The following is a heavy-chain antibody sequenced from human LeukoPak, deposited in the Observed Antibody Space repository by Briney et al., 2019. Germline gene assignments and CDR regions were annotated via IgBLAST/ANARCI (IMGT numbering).Heavy chain of an antibody. V-gene: IGHV1-18*01. Sequence: ASVTVSFEASGYTFTSYGISWVRQAPGQGLEWMGWISAYNGNTHYAQKLQGRVTMTTDTSTSTAYMELRSLRSDDTAVYYCAREGIQLWLDLSYWGQGTLVTVSS. J-gene: IGHJ4*02. D-gene: IGHD5-18*01. CDR3: AREGIQLWLDLSY. CDR1: GYTFTSYG. CDR2: ISAYNGNT.